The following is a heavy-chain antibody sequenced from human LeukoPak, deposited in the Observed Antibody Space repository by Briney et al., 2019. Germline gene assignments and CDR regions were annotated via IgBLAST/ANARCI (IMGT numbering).Heavy chain of an antibody. Sequence: SETLSLTCTVSGGSISSYYWSWIRQPPGKGLEWIGYIYYSGSTNYNPSLKSRVTISVDTSKNQFSLKLSSVTAADTAVYYCARAGAYYDFWSGYYSADYYYGMDVWGQGTTVTVSS. CDR2: IYYSGST. V-gene: IGHV4-59*01. CDR1: GGSISSYY. CDR3: ARAGAYYDFWSGYYSADYYYGMDV. D-gene: IGHD3-3*01. J-gene: IGHJ6*02.